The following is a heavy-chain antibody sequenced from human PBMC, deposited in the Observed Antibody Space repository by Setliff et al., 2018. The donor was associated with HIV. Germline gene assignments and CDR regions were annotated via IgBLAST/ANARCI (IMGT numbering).Heavy chain of an antibody. CDR2: INVDGSSI. CDR1: GFTFTDYW. V-gene: IGHV3-74*01. D-gene: IGHD6-19*01. CDR3: AKGQQWLVAGPRDGMDV. J-gene: IGHJ6*02. Sequence: GGSLRLSCAASGFTFTDYWMHWVRQVPGQGLVWVSRINVDGSSISYADSVKGRLTISRDNSKNTLYLQMNSLRAEDTAVYYCAKGQQWLVAGPRDGMDVWGQGTTVTVSS.